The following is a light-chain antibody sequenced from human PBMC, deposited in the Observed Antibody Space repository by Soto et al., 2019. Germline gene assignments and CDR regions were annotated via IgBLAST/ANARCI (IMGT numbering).Light chain of an antibody. CDR1: QGISSY. CDR3: QQLNSYPRT. J-gene: IGKJ1*01. Sequence: IQMTQSPSSLSASVGDRVTITCQASQGISSYLAWYQQKPGKAPKLLIYAASTLQSGVPSRFSGSGSGTEFTLTISSLQPEDFATYYCQQLNSYPRTFGQGTKVDIK. V-gene: IGKV1-9*01. CDR2: AAS.